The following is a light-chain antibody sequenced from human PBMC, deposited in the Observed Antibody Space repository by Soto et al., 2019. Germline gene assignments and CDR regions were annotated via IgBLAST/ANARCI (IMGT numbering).Light chain of an antibody. Sequence: QSALTQPRSVSGSPGQSVTMSCTGASSDVGGYNSVSWYQEHPGKAPKLIIYDVSKRPSGVPDRFSGSKSGDTASLTISGLQADDEADYYCCSYAGSYTYVVFGGGTKLTVL. CDR3: CSYAGSYTYVV. CDR2: DVS. J-gene: IGLJ2*01. V-gene: IGLV2-11*01. CDR1: SSDVGGYNS.